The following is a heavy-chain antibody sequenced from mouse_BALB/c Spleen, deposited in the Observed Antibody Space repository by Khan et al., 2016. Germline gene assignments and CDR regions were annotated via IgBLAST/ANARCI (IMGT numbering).Heavy chain of an antibody. V-gene: IGHV9-3-1*01. CDR1: GYTFTNYG. Sequence: QIQLVQSGPELKRPGKTVKISCKASGYTFTNYGINWVKQAPGKGLKWMGWINTYSGESTYADDFKGRFAFSLETSANTAYLQINTLKNEDTATYFCARYRYYYGSSRYFDVWGAGTTVTVSA. D-gene: IGHD1-1*01. J-gene: IGHJ1*01. CDR2: INTYSGES. CDR3: ARYRYYYGSSRYFDV.